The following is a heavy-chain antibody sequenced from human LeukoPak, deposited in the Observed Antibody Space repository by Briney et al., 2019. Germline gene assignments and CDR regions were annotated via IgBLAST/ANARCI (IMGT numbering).Heavy chain of an antibody. CDR2: IYYSGST. Sequence: PSETLSLTCTVSGGSISSYYWSLIRQPPGKGLEWIGYIYYSGSTNYNPSLKSRVTISVDTSKNQFSLKLSSVTAADTAVYYCAREGRQSYYDSSGYRFDYWGQGTLVTVSS. CDR1: GGSISSYY. D-gene: IGHD3-22*01. CDR3: AREGRQSYYDSSGYRFDY. V-gene: IGHV4-59*01. J-gene: IGHJ4*02.